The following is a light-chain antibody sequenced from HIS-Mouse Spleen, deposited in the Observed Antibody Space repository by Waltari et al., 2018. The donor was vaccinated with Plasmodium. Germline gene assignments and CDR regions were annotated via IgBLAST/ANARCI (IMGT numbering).Light chain of an antibody. CDR3: QQYNNWPT. V-gene: IGKV3-15*01. J-gene: IGKJ5*01. CDR1: QSVSSN. Sequence: EIVMTQSPATLSVSPGERATLSCRASQSVSSNLAWYQQNPGQAPSLLIYGASTRATGIPARFSGSGSGTEFTLSISSMQSEDVAVYYGQQYNNWPTFGQGTRLEIK. CDR2: GAS.